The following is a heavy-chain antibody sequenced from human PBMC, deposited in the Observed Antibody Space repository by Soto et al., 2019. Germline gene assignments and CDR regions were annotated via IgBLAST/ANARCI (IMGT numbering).Heavy chain of an antibody. CDR3: ASLGKQRGGYYYYGMDV. V-gene: IGHV4-34*01. CDR2: INHSGST. J-gene: IGHJ6*02. Sequence: SEPLSLTCALYGGPFSGYYWSGIRQPPGKGLEWIGEINHSGSTNYNPSLKSRVTISVDTSKNQFSLKLSSVTAADTSVYYCASLGKQRGGYYYYGMDVWGQGTTVT. CDR1: GGPFSGYY. D-gene: IGHD6-25*01.